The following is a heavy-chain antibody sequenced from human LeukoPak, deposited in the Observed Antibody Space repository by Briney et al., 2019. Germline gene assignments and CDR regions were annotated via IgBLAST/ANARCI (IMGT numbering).Heavy chain of an antibody. Sequence: ASVKVSCKASGYTFTNYAMNWVRQAPGQGLEWMRWINTNTGNATCAQGFTGRFVFSLDTSVSTAYLQISSLKAEDTAVYYCARSGGSGSYYARYYYYYMDVWGKGTTVTVSS. D-gene: IGHD3-10*01. V-gene: IGHV7-4-1*02. CDR3: ARSGGSGSYYARYYYYYMDV. CDR1: GYTFTNYA. CDR2: INTNTGNA. J-gene: IGHJ6*03.